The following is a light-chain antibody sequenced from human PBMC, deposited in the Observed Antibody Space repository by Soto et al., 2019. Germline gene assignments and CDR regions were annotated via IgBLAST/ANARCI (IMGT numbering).Light chain of an antibody. CDR3: QQYNYWPS. Sequence: EILMTQSPATLSVSPGERATLSCRASQSLNGNLAWYQQKPGQAPRLLISRASTRATDIPARFTGSGSGTEFTLTIDSLQSEDFAVYYCQQYNYWPSFGQGTKVEI. J-gene: IGKJ1*01. V-gene: IGKV3-15*01. CDR1: QSLNGN. CDR2: RAS.